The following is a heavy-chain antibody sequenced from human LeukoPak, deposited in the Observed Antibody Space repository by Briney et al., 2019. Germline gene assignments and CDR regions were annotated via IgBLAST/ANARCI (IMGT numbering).Heavy chain of an antibody. CDR3: ARDKYYYYYMDV. CDR1: GYTFTGYY. V-gene: IGHV1-2*02. CDR2: INPNSGGT. Sequence: ASVKVSCKASGYTFTGYYMHWVRQAPGQGLEWMGWINPNSGGTNYAQKFQGRVTMTRDTSISTAYMEPSRLRSDDTAVYYCARDKYYYYYMDVWGKGTTVTVSS. J-gene: IGHJ6*03.